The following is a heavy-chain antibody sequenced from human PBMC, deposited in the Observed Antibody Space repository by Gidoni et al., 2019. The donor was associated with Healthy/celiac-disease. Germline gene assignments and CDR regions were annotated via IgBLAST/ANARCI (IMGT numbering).Heavy chain of an antibody. CDR3: ARPNEPRKRIQWLADY. V-gene: IGHV5-51*01. CDR2: IYPGDSDT. J-gene: IGHJ4*02. Sequence: EVQLVQSGAEVKKPGESLKISCKGSGYSFTSYWIGWVRQMPGKGLEWMGIIYPGDSDTRYSPSFQGQVTISADKSISTAYLQWSSLKASDTAMYYCARPNEPRKRIQWLADYWGQGTLVTVSS. CDR1: GYSFTSYW. D-gene: IGHD5-12*01.